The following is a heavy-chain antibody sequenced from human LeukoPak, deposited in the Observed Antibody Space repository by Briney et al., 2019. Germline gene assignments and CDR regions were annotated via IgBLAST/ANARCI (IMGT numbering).Heavy chain of an antibody. CDR2: IKQDGSEK. V-gene: IGHV3-7*01. D-gene: IGHD6-13*01. CDR1: GITFSSYG. Sequence: GGTLRLSCAASGITFSSYGMSWVRQAPGKGLEWVANIKQDGSEKYYVDSVKGRFTISRDNAKNSLYLQMNTLRAEDTAVYYCAREQQPPYYYYYMDVWGKGTTVTVSS. CDR3: AREQQPPYYYYYMDV. J-gene: IGHJ6*03.